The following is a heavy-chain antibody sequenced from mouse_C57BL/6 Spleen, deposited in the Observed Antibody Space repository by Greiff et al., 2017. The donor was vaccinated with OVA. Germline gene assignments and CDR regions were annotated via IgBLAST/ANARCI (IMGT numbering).Heavy chain of an antibody. J-gene: IGHJ3*01. CDR3: ARGGYDGTPWFAY. Sequence: EVKLMESEGGLVQPGSSMKLSCTASGFTFSDYYMAWVRQVPEKGLEWVANINYDGSSTYYLDSLKSRFIISRDNAKNILYLQMSSLKSEDTATYYCARGGYDGTPWFAYWGQGTLVTVSA. CDR1: GFTFSDYY. D-gene: IGHD2-2*01. CDR2: INYDGSST. V-gene: IGHV5-16*01.